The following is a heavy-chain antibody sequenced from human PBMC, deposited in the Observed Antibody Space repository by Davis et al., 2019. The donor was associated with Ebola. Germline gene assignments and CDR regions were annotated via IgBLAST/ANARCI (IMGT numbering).Heavy chain of an antibody. Sequence: PSETLSLTCAVSGGSISSGNWWSWVRQPPGKGLEWIGEIFHLGSPNYNPSLKSRVTISVDTSKNQFSLRLKSVTAADTAMYYCARDYVYWGQGILVTVSS. CDR2: IFHLGSP. J-gene: IGHJ4*02. V-gene: IGHV4-4*02. CDR3: ARDYVY. D-gene: IGHD1-14*01. CDR1: GGSISSGNW.